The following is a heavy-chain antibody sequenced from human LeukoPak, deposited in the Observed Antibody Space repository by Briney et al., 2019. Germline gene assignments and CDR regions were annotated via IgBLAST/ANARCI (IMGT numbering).Heavy chain of an antibody. Sequence: GGSLRLSCAASGFTFSSYAMSWVRQAPGKGLEWVSAISGSGGSAYYADSVKGRFTISRDNSKNTLYLQMNSLRAEDTAVYYCAKVWCCPPRHFDYWGQGTLVTVSS. CDR3: AKVWCCPPRHFDY. J-gene: IGHJ4*02. CDR2: ISGSGGSA. V-gene: IGHV3-23*01. CDR1: GFTFSSYA. D-gene: IGHD2-21*01.